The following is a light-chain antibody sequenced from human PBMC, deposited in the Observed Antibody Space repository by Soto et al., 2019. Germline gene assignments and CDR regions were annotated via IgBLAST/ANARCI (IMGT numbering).Light chain of an antibody. V-gene: IGKV3-20*01. Sequence: EIVLTQSPGTLSLSPGERATLSCRASQSVNSNYLAWYQRKPGQAPRLLIYGASNSATDIPYRFSASGSGTDFSLTITRLEAEDFAVYYCQQYDSTSPTFGQGTKVEVK. CDR1: QSVNSNY. CDR2: GAS. J-gene: IGKJ1*01. CDR3: QQYDSTSPT.